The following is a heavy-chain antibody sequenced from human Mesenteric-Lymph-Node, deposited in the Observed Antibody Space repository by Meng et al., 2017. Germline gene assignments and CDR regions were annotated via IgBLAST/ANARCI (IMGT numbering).Heavy chain of an antibody. CDR3: ANFDS. CDR1: GFTFSDYY. CDR2: VNIDGSSK. Sequence: MQLVESGGDVVKPGGSLRLSCAASGFTFSDYYMMWLRHAPGKGLEWIAYVNIDGSSKYYADSVQGRFTISRDNARNSLFLQMNSLRAEDTAIYYCANFDSWGLGTLVTVSS. J-gene: IGHJ4*01. V-gene: IGHV3-11*01.